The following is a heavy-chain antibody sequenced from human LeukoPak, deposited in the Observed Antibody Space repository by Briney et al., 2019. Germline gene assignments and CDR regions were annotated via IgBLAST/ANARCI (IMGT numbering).Heavy chain of an antibody. CDR1: GFTFSSYS. Sequence: GSLRLSCAASGFTFSSYSMNWVRQAPGKGLEWIGEINHSGSTNYNPSLKSRVTISVDTSKNQFSLKLSSVTAADTAVYYCARGDQTTVTTTGQFDYWGQGTLVTVSS. V-gene: IGHV4-34*01. CDR3: ARGDQTTVTTTGQFDY. CDR2: INHSGST. J-gene: IGHJ4*02. D-gene: IGHD4-17*01.